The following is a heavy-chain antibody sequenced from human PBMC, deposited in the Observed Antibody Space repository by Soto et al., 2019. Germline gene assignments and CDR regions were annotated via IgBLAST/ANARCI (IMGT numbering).Heavy chain of an antibody. V-gene: IGHV3-21*01. CDR2: ISSSSSYI. J-gene: IGHJ6*02. CDR1: EFTFSGYS. CDR3: ARDLKWDYGDYYYYYGMDV. D-gene: IGHD4-17*01. Sequence: LILSCAGSEFTFSGYSRNWVRQAPGKGLEWVSSISSSSSYIYYADSVKGRFTISRDNAKNSLYLQMNSLRAEDTAVYYCARDLKWDYGDYYYYYGMDVWGQGTTVTVYS.